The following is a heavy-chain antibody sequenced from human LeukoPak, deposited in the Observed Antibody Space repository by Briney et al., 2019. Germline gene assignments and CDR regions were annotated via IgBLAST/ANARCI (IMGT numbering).Heavy chain of an antibody. CDR1: GFTFSSYE. D-gene: IGHD2-2*01. CDR3: ARHLGYCSSTSCRYYYYGMDV. J-gene: IGHJ6*02. Sequence: TPGGSLRLSCAASGFTFSSYEMNWVRQAPGKGLEWIGYIYYSGSTNYNPSLKSRVTISVDTSKNQFSLKLSSVTAADTAVYYCARHLGYCSSTSCRYYYYGMDVWGQGTTVTVSS. V-gene: IGHV4-59*01. CDR2: IYYSGST.